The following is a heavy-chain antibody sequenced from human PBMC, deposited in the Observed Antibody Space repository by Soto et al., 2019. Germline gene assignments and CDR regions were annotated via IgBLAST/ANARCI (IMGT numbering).Heavy chain of an antibody. J-gene: IGHJ4*02. V-gene: IGHV2-5*02. D-gene: IGHD5-12*01. CDR1: GFSLTTSGVG. CDR2: IYWDDDK. CDR3: AHRRGGDGYISYLDY. Sequence: QITLKESGPTLVKPTQTLTLTCTFSGFSLTTSGVGVAWIRQPPGKALEWLAIIYWDDDKRYSPSLNGRLTIPKNTSKNQVVLTMTNVDPLDTATNYWAHRRGGDGYISYLDYGGQGTLVTVAS.